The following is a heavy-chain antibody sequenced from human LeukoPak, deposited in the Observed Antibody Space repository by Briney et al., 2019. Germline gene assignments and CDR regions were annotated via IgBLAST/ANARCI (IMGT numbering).Heavy chain of an antibody. Sequence: ASVKVSCKASGGTFSSYATSWGRQAPGQGLEWMGRIIPIFGTANYAQKFQGRVTITADKSASTAYMELSSLRSEDTAVYYCARGRDSSGYYPLFDYWGQGTLVTVSS. J-gene: IGHJ4*02. V-gene: IGHV1-69*06. CDR3: ARGRDSSGYYPLFDY. D-gene: IGHD3-22*01. CDR2: IIPIFGTA. CDR1: GGTFSSYA.